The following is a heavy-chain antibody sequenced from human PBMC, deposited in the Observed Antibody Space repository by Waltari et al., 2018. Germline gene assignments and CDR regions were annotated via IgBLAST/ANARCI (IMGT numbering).Heavy chain of an antibody. D-gene: IGHD5-18*01. CDR1: GYPISSCYY. CDR3: ARPHVDTAMADAFDI. Sequence: QVQLQESGPGLVKSSETLSLTCAVSGYPISSCYYWGWIRQRPGKGLEWIGSIYHSGSTYYNPSLKSRVTISVDTSKNQFSLKLSSVTAADTAVYDCARPHVDTAMADAFDIWGQGTMVTVSS. V-gene: IGHV4-38-2*01. CDR2: IYHSGST. J-gene: IGHJ3*02.